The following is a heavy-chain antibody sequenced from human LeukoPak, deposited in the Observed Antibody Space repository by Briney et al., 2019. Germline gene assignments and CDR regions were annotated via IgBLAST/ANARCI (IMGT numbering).Heavy chain of an antibody. CDR3: ARVITMVRGVIIDY. D-gene: IGHD3-10*01. Sequence: SETLSLTCTVSGGSISSYYWSWIRQPPGKGLEWIGYIYYSGSTNYNPSLKSRVTILVDTSKNQFSLKLSSVTAADTAVYYCARVITMVRGVIIDYWGQGTLVTVSS. J-gene: IGHJ4*02. CDR2: IYYSGST. CDR1: GGSISSYY. V-gene: IGHV4-59*01.